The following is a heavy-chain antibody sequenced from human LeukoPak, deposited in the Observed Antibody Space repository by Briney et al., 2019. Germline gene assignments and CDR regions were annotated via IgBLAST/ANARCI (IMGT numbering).Heavy chain of an antibody. Sequence: PGGSLRLSCAASGFTFSNFGMHWVRQAPGKGLEWVSYISSSSSTIYYADSVKGRFTISRDNAKNSLYLQMNSLRAEDTAVYYCARGGYSYGYYYYMDFWGKGTTVTVSS. CDR1: GFTFSNFG. J-gene: IGHJ6*03. CDR3: ARGGYSYGYYYYMDF. V-gene: IGHV3-48*01. CDR2: ISSSSSTI. D-gene: IGHD5-18*01.